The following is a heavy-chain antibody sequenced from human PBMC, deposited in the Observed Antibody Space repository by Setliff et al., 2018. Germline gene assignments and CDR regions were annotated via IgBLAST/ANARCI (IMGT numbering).Heavy chain of an antibody. CDR2: ISGDGITT. CDR3: ARDGVYYAMDV. J-gene: IGHJ6*02. V-gene: IGHV3-11*04. CDR1: GFSFSHVC. Sequence: GGSLRLSCAASGFSFSHVCMSWVRQGPGKGLEWLSKISGDGITTYYADSVRGRFTISRDNAKNSLFLQMNSLRADDTGLYYCARDGVYYAMDVWGQGTTVTVSS.